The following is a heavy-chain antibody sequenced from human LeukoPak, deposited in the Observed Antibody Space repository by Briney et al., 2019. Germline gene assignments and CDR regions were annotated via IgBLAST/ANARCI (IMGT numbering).Heavy chain of an antibody. Sequence: PGGSLRLSCAASGFTFSSYGIHWVRQAPGKGLEWVAFIRYDGSNKYYADSVKGRFTISRDISRSTLYLQMNSLRAEDTALYYCAKGGSLGSYYFDFWGQGALVTVSS. V-gene: IGHV3-30*02. CDR2: IRYDGSNK. D-gene: IGHD1-26*01. CDR3: AKGGSLGSYYFDF. CDR1: GFTFSSYG. J-gene: IGHJ4*02.